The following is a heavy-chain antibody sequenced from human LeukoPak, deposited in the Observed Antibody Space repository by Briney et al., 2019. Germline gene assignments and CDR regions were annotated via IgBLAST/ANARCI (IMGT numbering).Heavy chain of an antibody. D-gene: IGHD3-9*01. J-gene: IGHJ4*02. CDR1: GGSISSSSYY. CDR2: IYYSGST. Sequence: SETLSLTCTVSGGSISSSSYYWGWIRQPPGKGLEWIGYIYYSGSTNYNPSLKSRVTISVDTSKNQFSLKLSSVTAADTAVYYCARAVVGDILTGYFFDYWGQGTLVTVSS. V-gene: IGHV4-61*05. CDR3: ARAVVGDILTGYFFDY.